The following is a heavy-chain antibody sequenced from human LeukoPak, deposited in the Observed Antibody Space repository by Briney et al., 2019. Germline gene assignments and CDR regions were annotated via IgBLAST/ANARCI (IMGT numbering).Heavy chain of an antibody. J-gene: IGHJ6*03. CDR2: IIPIFGTA. V-gene: IGHV1-69*05. D-gene: IGHD3-3*01. CDR3: ARSGFLESYYYMDV. CDR1: GYTFTNYG. Sequence: GASVKVSCKASGYTFTNYGISWVRQAPGQGLEWMGGIIPIFGTANYAQKFQGRVTITTDESTSTAYMELSSLRSEDTAVYYCARSGFLESYYYMDVWGKGTTVTVSS.